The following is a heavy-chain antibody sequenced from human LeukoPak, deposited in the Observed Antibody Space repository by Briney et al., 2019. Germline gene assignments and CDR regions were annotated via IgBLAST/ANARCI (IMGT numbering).Heavy chain of an antibody. CDR3: ARDSELDAFDY. J-gene: IGHJ4*02. D-gene: IGHD1-7*01. V-gene: IGHV3-7*01. CDR2: IKQDGSEK. Sequence: GGSLRLSCAASGFTFSSYSMSWVRQAPGKGLEWVANIKQDGSEKYYVDSVKGRFTISRDNAKNSLYLQMNSLRAEDTAVYYCARDSELDAFDYWGQGTLVTVSS. CDR1: GFTFSSYS.